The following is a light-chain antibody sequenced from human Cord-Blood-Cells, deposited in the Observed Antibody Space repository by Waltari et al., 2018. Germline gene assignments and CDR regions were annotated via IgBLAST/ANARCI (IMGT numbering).Light chain of an antibody. J-gene: IGLJ2*01. Sequence: QSALTQPRSLTGSPGQSVTISRTGTSSDVGGSNSASWYHQHPGKSPKLMIYDVSKRPSGVPDRFSGSKSGNTASLTISGLQAEDEADYYCSSYTSSSVFGGGTKLTVL. CDR2: DVS. CDR3: SSYTSSSV. CDR1: SSDVGGSNS. V-gene: IGLV2-11*01.